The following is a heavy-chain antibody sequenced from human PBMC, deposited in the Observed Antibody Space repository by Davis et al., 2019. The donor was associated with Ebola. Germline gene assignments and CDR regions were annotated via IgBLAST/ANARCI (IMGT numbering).Heavy chain of an antibody. CDR3: ARDRGDGYNHFDY. Sequence: SVKVSCKASGGTFSSYTISWVRQAPGQGLEWMGRIIPILGIANYAQKFQGRVTITADKSTSTAYMELSSLRSADTAVYFCARDRGDGYNHFDYWGQGTLVTVSS. CDR1: GGTFSSYT. J-gene: IGHJ4*02. V-gene: IGHV1-69*04. CDR2: IIPILGIA. D-gene: IGHD5-24*01.